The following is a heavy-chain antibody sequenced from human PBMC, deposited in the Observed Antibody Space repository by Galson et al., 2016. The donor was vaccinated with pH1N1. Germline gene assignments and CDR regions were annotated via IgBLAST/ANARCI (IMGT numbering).Heavy chain of an antibody. CDR3: SRVYSRGGTYYPDSFDI. D-gene: IGHD1-26*01. J-gene: IGHJ3*02. CDR1: GYTFTGYY. CDR2: INPNSGGT. V-gene: IGHV1-2*06. Sequence: SVKVSCKASGYTFTGYYMHWVRQAPGQGLEWMGRINPNSGGTNYAQKFQGRVTMTRDTSISTAYMELSRLRSDDTAVYYWSRVYSRGGTYYPDSFDIWGQGTMVTVSS.